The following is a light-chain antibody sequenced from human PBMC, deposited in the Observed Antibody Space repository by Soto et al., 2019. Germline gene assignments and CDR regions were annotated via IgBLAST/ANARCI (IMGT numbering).Light chain of an antibody. J-gene: IGKJ1*01. CDR2: GAS. CDR1: QSVSSSF. V-gene: IGKV3-20*01. Sequence: EIVLTQSPGTLSLSPGERATLSCRASQSVSSSFLAWYQQKPGQAPRLLIYGASIRATGIPDRFSGSGSGTDFTLTISRLEPEDFAVYYCQQYGSSPPWTFGQWTKVEIK. CDR3: QQYGSSPPWT.